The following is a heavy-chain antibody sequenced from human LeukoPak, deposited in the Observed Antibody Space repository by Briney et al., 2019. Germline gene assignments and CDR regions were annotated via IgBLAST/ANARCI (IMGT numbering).Heavy chain of an antibody. CDR3: ARDPYMYYFDY. V-gene: IGHV4-59*01. CDR2: IYYSGST. J-gene: IGHJ4*02. CDR1: GGSISSYY. Sequence: NPSETLSLTCTVSGGSISSYYWSWVRQPPGKGLEWIGYIYYSGSTNYNPSLKSPVTISVYTSKNQFSLKLSSVTAADTAVYYCARDPYMYYFDYWGQGTLVTVSS. D-gene: IGHD4-11*01.